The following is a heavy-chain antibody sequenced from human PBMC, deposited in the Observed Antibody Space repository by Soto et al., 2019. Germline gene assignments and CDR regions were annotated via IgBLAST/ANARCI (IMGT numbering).Heavy chain of an antibody. CDR1: GGPISSYY. J-gene: IGHJ5*02. D-gene: IGHD5-18*01. CDR3: ARGGGYSFGYNWFDP. CDR2: IYYSGNT. Sequence: PSETLSLTCTVSGGPISSYYWSWIRQPPGKGLEWVGYIYYSGNTNYNPSLKSRVTISVDMSKNQFPLKLSSVTAADTAVYYCARGGGYSFGYNWFDPLGPGNPGHRLL. V-gene: IGHV4-59*01.